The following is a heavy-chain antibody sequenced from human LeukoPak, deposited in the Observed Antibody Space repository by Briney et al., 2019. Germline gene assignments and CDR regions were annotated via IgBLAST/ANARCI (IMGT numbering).Heavy chain of an antibody. D-gene: IGHD3-16*01. CDR1: GYTFTGYY. CDR3: ARALGGAFDI. V-gene: IGHV1-8*02. Sequence: ASVKVSCKASGYTFTGYYINWVRQAPGQGLEWMGWINPNSGNTGYAQKFQGRVTMTRNTSISTAYMELSSLRSEDTAVYYCARALGGAFDIWGQGTMVTVSS. J-gene: IGHJ3*02. CDR2: INPNSGNT.